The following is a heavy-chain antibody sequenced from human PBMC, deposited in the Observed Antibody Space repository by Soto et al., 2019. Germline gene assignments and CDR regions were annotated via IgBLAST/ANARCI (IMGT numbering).Heavy chain of an antibody. CDR3: ARVKVEVVAAKRSWFDP. J-gene: IGHJ5*02. D-gene: IGHD2-15*01. Sequence: QVQLQQWGAGLLKPSETLSLTCAVYGGSFSGYYWSWIRQPPGKGLEWIGEINHSGSTNYNPSLKSGVTISVDTSKNQFSLKLSSVTAADTAVYYCARVKVEVVAAKRSWFDPWGQGTLVTVSS. CDR2: INHSGST. V-gene: IGHV4-34*01. CDR1: GGSFSGYY.